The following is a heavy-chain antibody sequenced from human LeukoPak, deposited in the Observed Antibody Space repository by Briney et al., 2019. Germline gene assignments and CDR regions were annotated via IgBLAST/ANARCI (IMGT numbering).Heavy chain of an antibody. Sequence: PGGSLRLSCAASGFTFSSYATHWVRQAPGKGLEWVAVISYDGSNKYYADSVKGRFTISRDNSKNTLYLQMNSLRAEDTAVYYCARAVSLTTIYYCGMDVWGQGTTVTVSS. J-gene: IGHJ6*02. V-gene: IGHV3-30-3*01. D-gene: IGHD4-17*01. CDR1: GFTFSSYA. CDR3: ARAVSLTTIYYCGMDV. CDR2: ISYDGSNK.